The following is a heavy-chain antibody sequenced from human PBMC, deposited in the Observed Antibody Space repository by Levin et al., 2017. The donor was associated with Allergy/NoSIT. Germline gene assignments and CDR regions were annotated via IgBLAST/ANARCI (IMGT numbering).Heavy chain of an antibody. CDR2: INPHSGDT. J-gene: IGHJ4*02. CDR1: RYIFSDYF. Sequence: GESLKISCKASRYIFSDYFIHWVRQAPGQGLEWMGWINPHSGDTKYAQEFQGRVTMTRDTSISTAYMELTRLTSDDTAVYYCARDLYNDDSVFGYWGQGTLVNVSS. V-gene: IGHV1-2*02. D-gene: IGHD3-22*01. CDR3: ARDLYNDDSVFGY.